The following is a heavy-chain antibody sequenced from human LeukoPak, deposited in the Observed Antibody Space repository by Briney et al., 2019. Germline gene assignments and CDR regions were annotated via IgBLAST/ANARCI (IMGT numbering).Heavy chain of an antibody. J-gene: IGHJ4*02. Sequence: PSETLSLTCSVSDNSISSYYWSWIRQPAGKGLEWIGRFYTSGSANYNPSVKSRATVSVDTSKNQVSPKLTSVTAADTAVYYCARGASGSYHYFDYWGQGILVTVSS. CDR2: FYTSGSA. V-gene: IGHV4-4*07. CDR1: DNSISSYY. CDR3: ARGASGSYHYFDY. D-gene: IGHD1-26*01.